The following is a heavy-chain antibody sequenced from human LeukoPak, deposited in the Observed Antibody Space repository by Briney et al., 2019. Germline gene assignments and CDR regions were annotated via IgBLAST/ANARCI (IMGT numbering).Heavy chain of an antibody. J-gene: IGHJ4*02. D-gene: IGHD5-12*01. Sequence: GGSLRLSCAASGFALSSHWMTWVRQAPGKGLEWVSAITDAVGSTHYADSVKGRFTISGDNSKNTVYLQMNSLRPEDMAVYYCAKEIFSGLLYIDYWGQGTLVTVSS. CDR1: GFALSSHW. V-gene: IGHV3-23*01. CDR2: ITDAVGST. CDR3: AKEIFSGLLYIDY.